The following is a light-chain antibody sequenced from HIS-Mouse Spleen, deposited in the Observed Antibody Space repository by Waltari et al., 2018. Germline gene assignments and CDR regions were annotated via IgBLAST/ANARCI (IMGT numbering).Light chain of an antibody. CDR1: SSTIGRTY. V-gene: IGLV1-47*01. Sequence: QSVLTQPPSASGTPGQRVTISCSGSSSTIGRTYVYWYQQPPGTAPTLLIYRNKQRPSGVPDRFSGSKSGTSASLAISGLRSEDEADYYCAAWDDSLSGPVFGGGTKLTVL. CDR2: RNK. CDR3: AAWDDSLSGPV. J-gene: IGLJ2*01.